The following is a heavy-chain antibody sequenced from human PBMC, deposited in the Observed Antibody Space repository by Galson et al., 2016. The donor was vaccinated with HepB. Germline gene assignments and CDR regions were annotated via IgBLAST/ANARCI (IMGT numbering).Heavy chain of an antibody. CDR2: IIPNFGPA. J-gene: IGHJ6*02. Sequence: SVKVSCKASGGTFSSYAISWVRQTPGQGLEWMGGIIPNFGPANYAQKFQGRVTITADVSTSTAYMELSSLRSEDTAMYYCATYSGSYFSDYYYYGMDVWGQGTTVTVSS. CDR1: GGTFSSYA. V-gene: IGHV1-69*13. D-gene: IGHD3-10*01. CDR3: ATYSGSYFSDYYYYGMDV.